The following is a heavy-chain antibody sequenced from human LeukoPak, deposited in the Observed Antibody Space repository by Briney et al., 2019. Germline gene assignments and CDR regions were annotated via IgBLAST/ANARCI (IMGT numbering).Heavy chain of an antibody. CDR1: GVTFSDYY. Sequence: GGSLRLSCAASGVTFSDYYMTWIRQAPAKGLEWVSYICRSGDTTYYADSVKGGFTISRDNAKDSVYLQMNSLRAEDTAVYYCAREVGATESAFDIWGQGTMVTVSS. D-gene: IGHD1-26*01. CDR2: ICRSGDTT. V-gene: IGHV3-11*04. CDR3: AREVGATESAFDI. J-gene: IGHJ3*02.